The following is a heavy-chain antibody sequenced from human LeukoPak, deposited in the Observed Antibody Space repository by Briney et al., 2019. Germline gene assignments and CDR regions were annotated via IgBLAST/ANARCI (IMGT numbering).Heavy chain of an antibody. CDR2: TSFDGTTK. J-gene: IGHJ6*03. D-gene: IGHD2-2*01. Sequence: GGSLRLSCEASGLTFSTYAMHWARQAPGKGLQWVAVTSFDGTTKYYADYVKGRFTVSRDNSTNTLILQMNSLRAEDTAVYYCARGSSTNCYGGNCFYYYMAVWGKATTVTVSS. CDR3: ARGSSTNCYGGNCFYYYMAV. CDR1: GLTFSTYA. V-gene: IGHV3-30*04.